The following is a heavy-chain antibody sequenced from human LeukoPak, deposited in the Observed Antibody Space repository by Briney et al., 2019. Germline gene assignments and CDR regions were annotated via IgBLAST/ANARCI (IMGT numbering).Heavy chain of an antibody. CDR1: GYTFTSYY. J-gene: IGHJ3*02. V-gene: IGHV1-46*01. D-gene: IGHD3-22*01. CDR2: INPSGGST. CDR3: ARSYDSSGYSDAFDI. Sequence: GASVKVSCKASGYTFTSYYMHWVRQAPGQGLEWMGIINPSGGSTSYAQKFQGRVTMTRDMSTSTVYMELSSLRSEDTAVYYCARSYDSSGYSDAFDIWGQGTMVTVSS.